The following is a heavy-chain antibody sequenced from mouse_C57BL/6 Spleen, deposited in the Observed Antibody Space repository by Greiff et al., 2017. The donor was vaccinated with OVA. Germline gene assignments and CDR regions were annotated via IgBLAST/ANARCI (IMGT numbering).Heavy chain of an antibody. D-gene: IGHD2-10*01. CDR2: ISYDGSN. CDR3: ARSPLLWDWYFDV. J-gene: IGHJ1*03. CDR1: GYSITSGYY. Sequence: EVQLQESGPGLVKPSQSLSLTCSVTGYSITSGYYWNWIRQFPGNKLEWVGYISYDGSNNYNPSLKNRISITRDTSKNQFFLKLNSVTTEDTATYYCARSPLLWDWYFDVWGTGTTVTVAS. V-gene: IGHV3-6*01.